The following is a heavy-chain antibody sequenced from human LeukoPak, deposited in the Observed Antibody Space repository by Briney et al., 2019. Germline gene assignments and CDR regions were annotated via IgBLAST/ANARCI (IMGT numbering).Heavy chain of an antibody. Sequence: PAETRSLTCTVSLDSTTSNFWSWVRKPPGKGLEWIGEIHRSGSPNYNPSLQSRVTISIDRSRNQIALELSSVTAADTAVYYCAREILGGFNPGAYWGQGTLVTVSS. CDR3: AREILGGFNPGAY. D-gene: IGHD3-10*01. J-gene: IGHJ4*02. CDR1: LDSTTSNF. CDR2: IHRSGSP. V-gene: IGHV4-4*02.